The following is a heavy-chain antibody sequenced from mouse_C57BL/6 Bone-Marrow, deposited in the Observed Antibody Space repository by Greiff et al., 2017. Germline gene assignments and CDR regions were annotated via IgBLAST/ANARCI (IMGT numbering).Heavy chain of an antibody. J-gene: IGHJ2*01. D-gene: IGHD1-1*01. Sequence: QFQLQQPGAELVRPGTSVKLSCKASGYTFTSYWMHWVKQRPGQGLEWIGVIDPSDSYTNYNQKFKGKATLTVDTSSSTAYMQLSSLTSEDSAVYYCASLSDYYGSRGYYFDYWGQGTTLTVSS. CDR3: ASLSDYYGSRGYYFDY. CDR2: IDPSDSYT. CDR1: GYTFTSYW. V-gene: IGHV1-59*01.